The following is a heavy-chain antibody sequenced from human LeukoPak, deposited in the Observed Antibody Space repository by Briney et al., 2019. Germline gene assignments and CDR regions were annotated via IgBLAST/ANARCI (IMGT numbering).Heavy chain of an antibody. D-gene: IGHD6-25*01. Sequence: SETLSLTCTVSGGSISGDYWYWIRQPPRQGLGRIGYSCYSGSTNYNPSLTSRVTISVETSKNQFPLNLNSVAAADTAVDDCARGRGYRGGGIDSWGQGTQVTDPS. J-gene: IGHJ4*02. CDR2: SCYSGST. V-gene: IGHV4-59*01. CDR1: GGSISGDY. CDR3: ARGRGYRGGGIDS.